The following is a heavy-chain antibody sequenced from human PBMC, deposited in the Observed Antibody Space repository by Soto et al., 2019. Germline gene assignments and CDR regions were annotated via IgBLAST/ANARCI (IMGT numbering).Heavy chain of an antibody. V-gene: IGHV5-51*01. Sequence: PGESLKISCKGSGYSFTSYWIGWVRQMPGKGLEWMGIIYPGDPDTRYSPSFQGQVTISADKSISTAYLQWSSLKASDTAMYYCARPPSVAGRLGAFDIWGQGTMVTVSS. CDR2: IYPGDPDT. CDR1: GYSFTSYW. CDR3: ARPPSVAGRLGAFDI. J-gene: IGHJ3*02. D-gene: IGHD6-19*01.